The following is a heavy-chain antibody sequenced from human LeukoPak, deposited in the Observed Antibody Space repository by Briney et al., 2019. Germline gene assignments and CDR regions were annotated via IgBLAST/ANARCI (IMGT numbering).Heavy chain of an antibody. CDR2: IYYSGST. CDR3: ARRSRQWLVRGGAYYFDY. V-gene: IGHV4-59*01. CDR1: GGSFSSYY. D-gene: IGHD6-19*01. J-gene: IGHJ4*02. Sequence: PSETLSLTCTGSGGSFSSYYWSWIRHPPGKGLEWIGYIYYSGSTKYNPAVKSRVTISIDSSKNQFSLNLISVTAADTAVYYCARRSRQWLVRGGAYYFDYWGQGTLVTVSS.